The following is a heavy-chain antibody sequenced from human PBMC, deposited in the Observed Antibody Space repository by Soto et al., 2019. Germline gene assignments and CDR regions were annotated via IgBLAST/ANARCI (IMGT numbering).Heavy chain of an antibody. Sequence: PSETLSLTCTVSGGSISHYHWSWIRQPPGKGLEWIGYIYYSGSTYYNPSLKSRVTISVDTSKNQFSLKLSSVTAADTAVYYCAREVSCSSTSCRAIWFDPWGQGTLVTVSS. V-gene: IGHV4-59*12. CDR3: AREVSCSSTSCRAIWFDP. CDR1: GGSISHYH. J-gene: IGHJ5*02. D-gene: IGHD2-2*01. CDR2: IYYSGST.